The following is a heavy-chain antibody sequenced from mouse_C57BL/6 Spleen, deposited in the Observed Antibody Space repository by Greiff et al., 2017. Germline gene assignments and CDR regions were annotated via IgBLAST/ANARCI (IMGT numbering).Heavy chain of an antibody. Sequence: LQESGAELARPGASVKLSCKASGYTFTSYGISWVKQRTGQGLEWIGEIYPRSGNTYYNEKFKGKATLTADKSSSTAYMELRSLTSEDSAVYFCARSHSNYFDYWGQGTTLTVSS. V-gene: IGHV1-81*01. CDR2: IYPRSGNT. CDR3: ARSHSNYFDY. CDR1: GYTFTSYG. D-gene: IGHD2-5*01. J-gene: IGHJ2*01.